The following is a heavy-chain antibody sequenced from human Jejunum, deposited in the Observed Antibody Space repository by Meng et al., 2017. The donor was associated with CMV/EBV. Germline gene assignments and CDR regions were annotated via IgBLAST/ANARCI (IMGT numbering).Heavy chain of an antibody. CDR2: ISFDGRNT. CDR1: TSTTRA. Sequence: TSTTRAMHWVRQAPGRGLEWVGLISFDGRNTHYADSVKGRFTISRDNSKNTLDLQMNSLRTEDTAMYYCTKDQWGTSSSLTGMDVWGQGTTVTVSS. D-gene: IGHD6-6*01. V-gene: IGHV3-30-3*02. J-gene: IGHJ6*02. CDR3: TKDQWGTSSSLTGMDV.